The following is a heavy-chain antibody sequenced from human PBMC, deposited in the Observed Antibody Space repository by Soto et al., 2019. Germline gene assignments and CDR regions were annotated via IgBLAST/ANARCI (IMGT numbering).Heavy chain of an antibody. D-gene: IGHD6-19*01. J-gene: IGHJ6*02. V-gene: IGHV3-23*01. CDR2: ISGSSSGT. CDR1: GFNFGAYA. CDR3: AKDRSEDFWVYYYAMDV. Sequence: GGSLRLSCEASGFNFGAYAMSWVRQAPGKGLEWVSGISGSSSGTYYTDSVKGRFTISRDNSKNTVYLQMNSLRGEDTAVYYCAKDRSEDFWVYYYAMDVWGQGTAVTVSS.